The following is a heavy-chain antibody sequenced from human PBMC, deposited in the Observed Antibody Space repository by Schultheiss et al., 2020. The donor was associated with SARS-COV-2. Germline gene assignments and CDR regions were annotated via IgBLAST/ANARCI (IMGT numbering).Heavy chain of an antibody. V-gene: IGHV1-69*13. Sequence: SVKVSCKASGGTFSSYAISWVRQAPGQGLEWMGGIIPIFGTANYAQKFQGRVTITADESTSTAYMELSSLRSEDTAVYYCARDSNLLPGYCSGGSCYSSGFWFDPWGQGTLVTVSS. J-gene: IGHJ5*02. D-gene: IGHD2-15*01. CDR1: GGTFSSYA. CDR2: IIPIFGTA. CDR3: ARDSNLLPGYCSGGSCYSSGFWFDP.